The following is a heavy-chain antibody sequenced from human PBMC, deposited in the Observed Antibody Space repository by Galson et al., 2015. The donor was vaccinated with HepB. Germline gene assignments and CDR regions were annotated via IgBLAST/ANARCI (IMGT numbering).Heavy chain of an antibody. J-gene: IGHJ5*01. CDR3: TIGARSGYDSAWIDS. D-gene: IGHD5-12*01. CDR1: GFTFSIYA. CDR2: ISGSGDTT. Sequence: SLRLSCAGSGFTFSIYAMNWVRQAPGKGLEWVSWISGSGDTTDYADSLKGRYTISRDNSKNTVYLQMNSLRVEDTAIYYCTIGARSGYDSAWIDSWGQGTLVTVSS. V-gene: IGHV3-23*01.